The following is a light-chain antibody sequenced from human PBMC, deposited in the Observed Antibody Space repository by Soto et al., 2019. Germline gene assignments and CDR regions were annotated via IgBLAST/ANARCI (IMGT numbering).Light chain of an antibody. CDR1: QSVSSSY. CDR3: QQYGSSPRIT. J-gene: IGKJ4*01. V-gene: IGKV3-20*01. CDR2: GAS. Sequence: EIVLTQSPGTLSLSPGERATLSCRASQSVSSSYLAWYQQKPGQAPRLLIYGASSRATCIPDRFSGSGSGTDFTLTISRLEPEEFAVYYCQQYGSSPRITFGGGTKVEIK.